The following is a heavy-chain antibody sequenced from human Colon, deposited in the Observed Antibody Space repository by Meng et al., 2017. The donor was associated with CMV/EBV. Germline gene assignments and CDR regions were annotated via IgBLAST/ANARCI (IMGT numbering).Heavy chain of an antibody. J-gene: IGHJ4*02. Sequence: QVQLGKSGAEVKKAGASVKVPCKTYGYTFSDYQIHWVRQAPGQGLEWMGWINSNSGATDYAQKFQGRFTMTRDTSITTVYMELSSLRSDDTAVYYCARDPSGSRVPFDYWGQGSLVTVSS. CDR2: INSNSGAT. CDR3: ARDPSGSRVPFDY. D-gene: IGHD1-26*01. V-gene: IGHV1-2*02. CDR1: GYTFSDYQ.